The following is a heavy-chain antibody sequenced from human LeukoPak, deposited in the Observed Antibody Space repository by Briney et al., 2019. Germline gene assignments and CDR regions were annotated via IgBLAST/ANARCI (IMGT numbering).Heavy chain of an antibody. V-gene: IGHV1-69*04. CDR2: IIPNHGTT. J-gene: IGHJ4*02. CDR3: ATTNDGGGYQWGDFFDF. CDR1: GGTSNSHA. Sequence: SVKVSCKASGGTSNSHAISWVRQAPGQGLEWMGRIIPNHGTTNRAQNFQDRVTLTADKSTNTAYMGLTSLTSDDTAVYYCATTNDGGGYQWGDFFDFWGQGTLVTVSS. D-gene: IGHD3-22*01.